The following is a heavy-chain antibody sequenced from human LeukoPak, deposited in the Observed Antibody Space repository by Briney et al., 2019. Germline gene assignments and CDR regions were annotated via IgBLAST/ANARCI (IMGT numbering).Heavy chain of an antibody. CDR1: GYTFTSYG. V-gene: IGHV1-18*01. CDR2: ISADNGNT. J-gene: IGHJ6*03. CDR3: AKRRYSYGHNAERDYYYYRDV. Sequence: ASVKVSCKASGYTFTSYGISWVRQAPGQGLEWMGWISADNGNTNYAQKLQGRVTMTTDTSSSTAYMELRSLRSDDTAVYYCAKRRYSYGHNAERDYYYYRDVGGKGPPVTVSS. D-gene: IGHD5-18*01.